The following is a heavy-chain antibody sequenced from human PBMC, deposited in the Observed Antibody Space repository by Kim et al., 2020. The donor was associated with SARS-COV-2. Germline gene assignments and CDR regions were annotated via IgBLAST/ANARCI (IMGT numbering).Heavy chain of an antibody. V-gene: IGHV3-9*01. D-gene: IGHD6-13*01. Sequence: GGSLRLSCAASGFTFDDYAMHWVRQAPGKGLEWVSGISWNSGSIGYADSVKGRFTISRDNAKNSLYLQMNSLRAEDTALYYCAKDPSSSWYRGNWFDPWGQGTLVTVSS. J-gene: IGHJ5*02. CDR1: GFTFDDYA. CDR3: AKDPSSSWYRGNWFDP. CDR2: ISWNSGSI.